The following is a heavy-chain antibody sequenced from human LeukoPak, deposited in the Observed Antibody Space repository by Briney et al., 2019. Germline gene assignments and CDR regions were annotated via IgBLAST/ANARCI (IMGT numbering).Heavy chain of an antibody. CDR3: ARASEGSWIYYYYYGMDV. J-gene: IGHJ6*02. Sequence: GGSLRLSCAASGFTFSDYWMTWVRQAPGKGLEWVAVIWYDGSNKYYADSVKGRFTISRDNSKNTLYLQMNSLRAEDTAVYYCARASEGSWIYYYYYGMDVWGQGTTVTVSS. V-gene: IGHV3-33*08. CDR2: IWYDGSNK. CDR1: GFTFSDYW. D-gene: IGHD6-13*01.